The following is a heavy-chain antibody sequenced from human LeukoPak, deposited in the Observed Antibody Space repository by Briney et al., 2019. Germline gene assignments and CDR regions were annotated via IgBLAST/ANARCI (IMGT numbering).Heavy chain of an antibody. CDR3: ARDLSGSSWYPWFDP. D-gene: IGHD6-13*01. CDR2: ISSSSSYI. J-gene: IGHJ5*02. CDR1: GFTSSSYS. V-gene: IGHV3-21*01. Sequence: PGGSLRLSCAASGFTSSSYSMNWVRQAPGKGLEWVSSISSSSSYIYYADSVKGRFTISRDNAKNSLYLQMNSLRAEDTAVYYCARDLSGSSWYPWFDPWGQGTLVTVSS.